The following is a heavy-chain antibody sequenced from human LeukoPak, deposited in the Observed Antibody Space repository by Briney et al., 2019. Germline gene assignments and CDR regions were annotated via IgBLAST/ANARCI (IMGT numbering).Heavy chain of an antibody. V-gene: IGHV3-30*04. J-gene: IGHJ4*02. CDR1: KFTFSSFA. D-gene: IGHD2-15*01. CDR2: ISFDGGNT. CDR3: ARDRGWPAVHFDL. Sequence: LPGGSLRLSCAASKFTFSSFAIHWVRQAPGKGLEWVALISFDGGNTLYADSVKGRFTVSRDNSKNMLYLHMNSLGAEDTALYYCARDRGWPAVHFDLWGQGTLVTVSS.